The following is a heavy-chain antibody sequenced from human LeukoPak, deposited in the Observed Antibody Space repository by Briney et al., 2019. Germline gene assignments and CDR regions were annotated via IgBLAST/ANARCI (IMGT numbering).Heavy chain of an antibody. Sequence: GGSLRLSCAASGFTFSVSAMHWVRQASGKGLEWVGRIRSKDNSYATAYAASVKGRFTISRDDSKNTAYLQMNSLRAEDTAVYYCARDGAARLGYWYFDLWGRGTLVTVSS. CDR1: GFTFSVSA. D-gene: IGHD6-6*01. CDR3: ARDGAARLGYWYFDL. V-gene: IGHV3-73*01. CDR2: IRSKDNSYAT. J-gene: IGHJ2*01.